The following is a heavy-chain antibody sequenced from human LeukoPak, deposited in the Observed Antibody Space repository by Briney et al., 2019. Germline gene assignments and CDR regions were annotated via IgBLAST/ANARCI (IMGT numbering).Heavy chain of an antibody. Sequence: GGSLLLSCAVAGITLSNYGMSWVRPAPGKGLEWASSISGSGGSTYHADSVKGRFTISRDSSKNTLYLQMNSLRAEDTAIYYCARVIRAAPGKGYFDYWGQGTLVTVSS. CDR3: ARVIRAAPGKGYFDY. CDR2: ISGSGGST. V-gene: IGHV3-23*01. J-gene: IGHJ4*02. D-gene: IGHD6-13*01. CDR1: GITLSNYG.